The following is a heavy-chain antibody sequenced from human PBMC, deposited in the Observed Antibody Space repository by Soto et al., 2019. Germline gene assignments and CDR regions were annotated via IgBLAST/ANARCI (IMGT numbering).Heavy chain of an antibody. V-gene: IGHV4-34*01. CDR1: GGSFSGYY. CDR3: ARLVPEVVVVPAAINFYYYYGMDV. J-gene: IGHJ6*02. Sequence: LPLTCAVYGGSFSGYYWSWIRQPPGKGLEWIGEINHSGSTNYNPSLKSRVTISVDTSKNQFSLKLSSVTAADTAVYYCARLVPEVVVVPAAINFYYYYGMDVWGQGTTVTVSS. CDR2: INHSGST. D-gene: IGHD2-2*02.